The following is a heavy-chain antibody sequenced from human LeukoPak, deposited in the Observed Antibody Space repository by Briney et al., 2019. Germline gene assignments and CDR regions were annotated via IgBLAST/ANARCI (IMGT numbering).Heavy chain of an antibody. D-gene: IGHD2-15*01. CDR3: ARVTWKTVVAAPDY. CDR1: GYTFTDYY. J-gene: IGHJ4*02. V-gene: IGHV1-2*06. CDR2: FNPHSGGT. Sequence: ASVKVSCKASGYTFTDYYMHWVRQAPGQGLEWMGRFNPHSGGTNYPQKFQGRVSMTRDTSINTAYMEVSRLTSDDTAVYYCARVTWKTVVAAPDYWGQGTLVTVSS.